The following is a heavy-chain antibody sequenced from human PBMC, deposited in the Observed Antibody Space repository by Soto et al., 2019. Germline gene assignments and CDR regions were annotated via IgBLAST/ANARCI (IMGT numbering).Heavy chain of an antibody. CDR1: GFTFNSYA. CDR2: ITASGRNS. V-gene: IGHV3-23*01. J-gene: IGHJ4*02. Sequence: EVQLLESGGGLIQPGGSLRLSCEASGFTFNSYAMSWVRQAPGKGLEWASSITASGRNSYYADSVKGRFTISRDQSKNTLFLQMSSLRAEDTALYYCAKLTAYYDFWSGSDFDYWGQGALVTVSS. D-gene: IGHD3-3*01. CDR3: AKLTAYYDFWSGSDFDY.